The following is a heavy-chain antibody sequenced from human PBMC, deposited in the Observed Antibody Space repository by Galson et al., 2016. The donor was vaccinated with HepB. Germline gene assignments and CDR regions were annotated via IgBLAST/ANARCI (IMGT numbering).Heavy chain of an antibody. Sequence: SVKVSCKVSGYTLAELSMHWVRQAPGNGLEWMGGFDPDDGETHYAQEFQGRITMTEDTSTDTAYMELRSLRSDDTAVYYCATVYCTSVSCPHGGYWGQGTLVTVSS. J-gene: IGHJ4*02. CDR2: FDPDDGET. CDR3: ATVYCTSVSCPHGGY. D-gene: IGHD2-2*01. CDR1: GYTLAELS. V-gene: IGHV1-24*01.